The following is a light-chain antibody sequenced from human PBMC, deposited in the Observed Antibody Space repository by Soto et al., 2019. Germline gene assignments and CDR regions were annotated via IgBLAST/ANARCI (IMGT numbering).Light chain of an antibody. J-gene: IGLJ2*01. Sequence: QSALTKPPSASGSPGQSVTISCTGTSSDVGGYNYVSWYQQHPGKAPKLMISEVSKRPSGVPDRFSGSKSGNTASLTVSGLQAEDEADYYCSSFAGSNVVFGGGTKLTVL. CDR3: SSFAGSNVV. V-gene: IGLV2-8*01. CDR2: EVS. CDR1: SSDVGGYNY.